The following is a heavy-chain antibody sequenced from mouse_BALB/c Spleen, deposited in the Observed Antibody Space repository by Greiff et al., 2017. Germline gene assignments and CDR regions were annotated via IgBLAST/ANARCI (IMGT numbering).Heavy chain of an antibody. CDR3: ARSDDFRQYYFDY. J-gene: IGHJ2*01. CDR2: INPSTGYT. CDR1: GYTFTSYW. D-gene: IGHD2-4*01. V-gene: IGHV1-7*01. Sequence: VQLQASGAELAKPGASVKMSCKASGYTFTSYWMHWVKQRPGQGLEWIGYINPSTGYTEYNQKFKDKATLTADKSSSTAYMQLSSLTSEDSAVYYCARSDDFRQYYFDYWGQGTTLTVSS.